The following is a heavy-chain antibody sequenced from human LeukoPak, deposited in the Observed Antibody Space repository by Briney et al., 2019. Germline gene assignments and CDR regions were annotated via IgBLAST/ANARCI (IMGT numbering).Heavy chain of an antibody. CDR1: GDSVTGYY. CDR2: IFYRGST. CDR3: ARHRFMFDSSGYYLDY. J-gene: IGHJ4*02. D-gene: IGHD3-22*01. V-gene: IGHV4-59*08. Sequence: SETLSLTCTVSGDSVTGYYWSWIRQPPGKGLEWIAYIFYRGSTNHNPSLGSRVTVSIDTSNNQFSLMLSSVTAADRAVYYCARHRFMFDSSGYYLDYWGQGTLVTVSS.